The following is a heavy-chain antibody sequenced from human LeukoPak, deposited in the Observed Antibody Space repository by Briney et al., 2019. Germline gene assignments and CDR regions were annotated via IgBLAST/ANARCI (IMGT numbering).Heavy chain of an antibody. D-gene: IGHD2-2*03. CDR2: ISGSGGST. Sequence: GGSLRLSCAASGFTFSSYAMSWVRQAPGKGLEWVSAISGSGGSTYYADSVKGRFTISRDNFKNTLYLQMNSLRAEDTAVYYCAKDRGYCSSTSCRGFDPWGQGTLVTVSS. CDR3: AKDRGYCSSTSCRGFDP. V-gene: IGHV3-23*01. J-gene: IGHJ5*02. CDR1: GFTFSSYA.